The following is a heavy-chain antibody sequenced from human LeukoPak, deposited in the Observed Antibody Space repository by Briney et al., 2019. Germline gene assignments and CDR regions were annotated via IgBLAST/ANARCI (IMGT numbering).Heavy chain of an antibody. D-gene: IGHD2-2*01. CDR1: GYTFTSYG. CDR2: ISAYNGNT. J-gene: IGHJ6*02. V-gene: IGHV1-18*01. CDR3: ADTYCSSTSCPLQIYYYYGMDV. Sequence: ASVKVSCKASGYTFTSYGISWVRQAPGQGLEWMGWISAYNGNTNYAQKLQGRVTMTTDTSTSTAYMELSSLRSEDTAVYYCADTYCSSTSCPLQIYYYYGMDVWGQGTTVTVSS.